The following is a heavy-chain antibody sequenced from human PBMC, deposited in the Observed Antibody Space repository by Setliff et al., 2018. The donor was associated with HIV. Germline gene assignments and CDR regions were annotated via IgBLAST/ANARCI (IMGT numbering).Heavy chain of an antibody. V-gene: IGHV4-61*09. J-gene: IGHJ6*03. CDR3: ARHKARRVAVVGNPYYYYYMDV. CDR1: GGSIGSGSYY. D-gene: IGHD6-19*01. CDR2: VYTSGSI. Sequence: PSETLSLPCTVSGGSIGSGSYYWNWIRQPAGKGPEWIGHVYTSGSINYNPSLKSRVAISVDTSKNQFSLKLSSVTAADTAVYYCARHKARRVAVVGNPYYYYYMDVWGKGTTVTVSS.